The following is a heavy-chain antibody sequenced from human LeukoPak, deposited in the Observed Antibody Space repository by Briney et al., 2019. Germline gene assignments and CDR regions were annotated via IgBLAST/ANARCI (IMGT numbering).Heavy chain of an antibody. CDR1: GDSISSYY. V-gene: IGHV4-4*07. D-gene: IGHD1-7*01. CDR3: ARGGVPGLVGTKVRRPWFDP. J-gene: IGHJ5*02. Sequence: SETLSLTCTVSGDSISSYYWSWIRQPAGKGLEWIGRIYTSGNTKYNPSLKSRVTMSLDTSKNQFSLKLNSVTAADTAVYYCARGGVPGLVGTKVRRPWFDPWGQGTLVTVSS. CDR2: IYTSGNT.